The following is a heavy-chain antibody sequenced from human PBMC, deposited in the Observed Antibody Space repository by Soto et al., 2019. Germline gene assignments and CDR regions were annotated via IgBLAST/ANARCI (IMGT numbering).Heavy chain of an antibody. CDR1: GYTFTSYH. CDR2: INPSGGST. D-gene: IGHD6-19*01. Sequence: ASVKVSCKTSGYTFTSYHLHWVRQAPGEGLEWMGSINPSGGSTRYAQKFESRVTMTSDTSTSTVYMELGSLRSEDTAVYYCAMVLTDSNGWYNCDYWGQGALVSGSS. CDR3: AMVLTDSNGWYNCDY. J-gene: IGHJ4*02. V-gene: IGHV1-46*01.